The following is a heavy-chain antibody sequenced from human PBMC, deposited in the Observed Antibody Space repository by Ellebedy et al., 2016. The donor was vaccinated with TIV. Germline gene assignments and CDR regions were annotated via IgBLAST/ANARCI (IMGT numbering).Heavy chain of an antibody. D-gene: IGHD6-13*01. J-gene: IGHJ4*02. CDR2: ISYSGDLM. V-gene: IGHV3-11*01. CDR1: GFTFSGYY. CDR3: ARLGVIAAAGASDS. Sequence: PGGSLRLSCAASGFTFSGYYMSWFRQAPGKGPEWVSYISYSGDLMYYADSVKGRFTTSRDNAGNSLYLQMNSLRAEDTAAYYCARLGVIAAAGASDSWGQGTLVIVSS.